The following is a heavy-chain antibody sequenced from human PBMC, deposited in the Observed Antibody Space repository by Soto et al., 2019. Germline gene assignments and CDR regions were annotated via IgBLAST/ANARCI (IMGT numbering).Heavy chain of an antibody. CDR1: GFTFSSYG. Sequence: GGSLIRSCAASGFTFSSYGMHWVRQAPGKGLERVAVIWYDGSNKYYADSVKGRFTISRDNSKNTLYLQMNSLRAEDTFVYFCAREDVLLWFGELGPLDYWGQGTLVTVSS. V-gene: IGHV3-33*01. CDR2: IWYDGSNK. D-gene: IGHD3-10*01. CDR3: AREDVLLWFGELGPLDY. J-gene: IGHJ4*02.